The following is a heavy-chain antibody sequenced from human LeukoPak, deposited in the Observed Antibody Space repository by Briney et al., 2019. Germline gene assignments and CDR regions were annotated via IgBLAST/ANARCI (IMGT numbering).Heavy chain of an antibody. J-gene: IGHJ4*02. D-gene: IGHD6-19*01. CDR2: MYHSGST. Sequence: SETLSLTCTVSGGSISSYYWSWIRQPPGKGLEWVAYMYHSGSTSYNPSLKSRVSMSIDTSKNQFSLRLSSVTAADTGVYYCARHGSGWRFDYWGQGTLVTVSS. CDR1: GGSISSYY. V-gene: IGHV4-59*08. CDR3: ARHGSGWRFDY.